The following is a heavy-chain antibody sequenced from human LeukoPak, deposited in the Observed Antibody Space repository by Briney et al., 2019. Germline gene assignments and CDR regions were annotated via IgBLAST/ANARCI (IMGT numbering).Heavy chain of an antibody. D-gene: IGHD3-10*01. CDR2: IRYDGSNK. J-gene: IGHJ4*02. Sequence: TGGSLRLSCAASGFTFSSYGMHWVRQAPGKGLEWVAFIRYDGSNKYYADSVKGRFTISRDNSKNTLYLQMNSLRAEDTAVYYCAKDLWGSGSYHERKLDYWGQGTLVTVSS. V-gene: IGHV3-30*02. CDR3: AKDLWGSGSYHERKLDY. CDR1: GFTFSSYG.